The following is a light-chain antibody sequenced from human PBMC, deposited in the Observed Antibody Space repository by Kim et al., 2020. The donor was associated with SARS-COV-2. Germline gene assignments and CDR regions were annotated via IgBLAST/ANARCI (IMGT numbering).Light chain of an antibody. CDR1: QSLLHANGYNY. CDR3: MQPLQTPLT. Sequence: PATISCRSSQSLLHANGYNYVDWYLQKPGQSPQLLIYTASNRASGVPGRFSGSGSGTNFTLKISRLESEDAGIYYCMQPLQTPLTFGGGTKVDIK. J-gene: IGKJ4*01. V-gene: IGKV2-28*01. CDR2: TAS.